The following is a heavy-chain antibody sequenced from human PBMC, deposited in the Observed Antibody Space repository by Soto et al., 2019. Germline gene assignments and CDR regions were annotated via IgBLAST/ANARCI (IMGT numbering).Heavy chain of an antibody. CDR3: ARVRLSIAVNDALDV. D-gene: IGHD3-3*02. V-gene: IGHV3-30*14. J-gene: IGHJ3*01. CDR1: GFTFSDYV. CDR2: MTYDGATE. Sequence: QVRLVESGGGVVQPGTSLRLSCAASGFTFSDYVIHWVRQAAGKGLEWVASMTYDGATEYHADSVKGRFTMSRDNSKRALSLQMNSLRPDDTAVYYCARVRLSIAVNDALDVWGQGTTVTVSS.